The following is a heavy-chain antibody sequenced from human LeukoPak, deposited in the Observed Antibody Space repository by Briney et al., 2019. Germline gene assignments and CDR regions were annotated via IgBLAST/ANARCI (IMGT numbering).Heavy chain of an antibody. J-gene: IGHJ3*02. D-gene: IGHD7-27*01. CDR1: GGTFTIYA. V-gene: IGHV1-69*04. CDR3: ARDVTGDDAFDI. CDR2: IIPILGIA. Sequence: ASVTVSFTASGGTFTIYAISWVRQAPGQGLEWMGRIIPILGIANYAQKFQGRVTITADKSTSTAYMELSSLRSEDTAVYYCARDVTGDDAFDIWGQGTMVTVSS.